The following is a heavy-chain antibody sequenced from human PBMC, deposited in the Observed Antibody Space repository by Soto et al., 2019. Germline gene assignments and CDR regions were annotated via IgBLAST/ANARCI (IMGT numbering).Heavy chain of an antibody. J-gene: IGHJ4*02. CDR1: GFTFGDYA. V-gene: IGHV3-49*03. CDR2: IRSKAYGGTT. D-gene: IGHD3-9*01. CDR3: TRDHMTPAGYFDWLPHEAPFDY. Sequence: GGSLRLSCTASGFTFGDYAMSWFRQAPGKGLEWVGFIRSKAYGGTTESAASVKGRFTISRDDSKSIAYLQMNSLKTGDTAVYYCTRDHMTPAGYFDWLPHEAPFDYWGQGTLVTVSS.